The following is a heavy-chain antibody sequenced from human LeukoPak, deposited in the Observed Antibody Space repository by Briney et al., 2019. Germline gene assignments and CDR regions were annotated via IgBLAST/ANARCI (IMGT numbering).Heavy chain of an antibody. J-gene: IGHJ4*02. D-gene: IGHD2-21*01. CDR2: IGATDASK. V-gene: IGHV3-48*02. Sequence: GGSLRLSCAASGFTFSAYSMNWVRQAPGKGLEWVSYIGATDASKYYADSVKGRFSISRDNAKNSLYLQMNSLRDDDTAVYYCAKGGDGDYFDYWGQGTLVTASS. CDR3: AKGGDGDYFDY. CDR1: GFTFSAYS.